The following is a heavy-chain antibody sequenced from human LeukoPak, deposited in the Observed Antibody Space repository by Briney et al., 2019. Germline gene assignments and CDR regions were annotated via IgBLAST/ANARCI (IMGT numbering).Heavy chain of an antibody. D-gene: IGHD3-10*01. CDR2: IIPIFGTA. CDR1: GGTFSSYA. Sequence: SVKVTCKASGGTFSSYAISWVRQAPGQGLEWMGGIIPIFGTANYAQKFQGRVTITADESTSTAYMELSSLRSEDTAVYYCARDLAGSGSYWDYYYYMDVWGKGTTVTISS. CDR3: ARDLAGSGSYWDYYYYMDV. J-gene: IGHJ6*03. V-gene: IGHV1-69*13.